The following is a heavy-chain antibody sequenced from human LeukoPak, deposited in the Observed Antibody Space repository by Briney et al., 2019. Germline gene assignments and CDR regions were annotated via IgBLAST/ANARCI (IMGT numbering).Heavy chain of an antibody. Sequence: LGESLKISCTGSGYSFTTFSIAWVRQMPGKGLEWMGIIYPGDSDTRYSPSFQGQVTISADKSISTAYLQWSSLRASDTAIYYCTRLPTVTTIEYWGQGTLVTVSS. CDR3: TRLPTVTTIEY. CDR2: IYPGDSDT. V-gene: IGHV5-51*01. CDR1: GYSFTTFS. D-gene: IGHD4-17*01. J-gene: IGHJ4*02.